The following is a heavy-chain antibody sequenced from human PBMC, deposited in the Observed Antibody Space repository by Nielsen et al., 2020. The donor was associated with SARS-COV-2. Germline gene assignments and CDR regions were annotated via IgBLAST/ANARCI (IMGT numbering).Heavy chain of an antibody. CDR1: GYTFTSYG. D-gene: IGHD2-2*03. CDR3: ARDQLGYCSSTSCYEDAFDI. Sequence: ASVKVSCKASGYTFTSYGISWVRQAPGQGLEWMGRINPNSGGTNYAQKFQGRVTMTRDTSISTAYMELSRLRSDDTAVYYCARDQLGYCSSTSCYEDAFDIWGQGTMVTVSS. J-gene: IGHJ3*02. V-gene: IGHV1-2*06. CDR2: INPNSGGT.